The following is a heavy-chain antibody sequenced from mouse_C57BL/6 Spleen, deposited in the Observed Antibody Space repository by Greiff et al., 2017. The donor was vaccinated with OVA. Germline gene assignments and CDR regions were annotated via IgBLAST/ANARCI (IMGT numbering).Heavy chain of an antibody. D-gene: IGHD1-2*01. V-gene: IGHV14-2*01. Sequence: VQLQQPGAELVKPGASVKLSCTASGFNIKDYYMHWVKQRTEQGLEWIGRIDPEDGETKYAPKFQVKATITADTSSNTACLQLSSLTSEDTDVYDCDHITTDEGDWGQGTSVTVAS. J-gene: IGHJ4*01. CDR1: GFNIKDYY. CDR2: IDPEDGET. CDR3: DHITTDEGD.